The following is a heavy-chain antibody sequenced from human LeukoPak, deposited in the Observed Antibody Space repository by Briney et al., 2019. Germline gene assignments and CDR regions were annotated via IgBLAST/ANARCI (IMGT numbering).Heavy chain of an antibody. CDR2: VSPDTGGT. CDR3: ARENWYSDY. J-gene: IGHJ4*02. CDR1: GYAFIHYR. V-gene: IGHV1-2*02. Sequence: ASMKVSCKASGYAFIHYRLHWVRQAPGQGLEWMGWVSPDTGGTNYQQKFAGRVTMTRDTSSNTVYMELRRLRSDDTAVYYCARENWYSDYWGQGTLVTVSS. D-gene: IGHD1-1*01.